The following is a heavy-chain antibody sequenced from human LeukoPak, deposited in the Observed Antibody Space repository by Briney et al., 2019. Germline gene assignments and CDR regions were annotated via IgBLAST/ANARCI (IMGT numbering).Heavy chain of an antibody. CDR2: IYYSGST. CDR1: GGSLTSSSYY. Sequence: SETLSLTCTVSGGSLTSSSYYWGWIRQPPGKRLEWIGSIYYSGSTYYKSSLKSRVTISVDTSKNQFSLKLRSVTAADTAVYYCARVDSSNWYEYRGYFDYWGQGTLVTVSS. J-gene: IGHJ4*02. D-gene: IGHD6-13*01. V-gene: IGHV4-39*07. CDR3: ARVDSSNWYEYRGYFDY.